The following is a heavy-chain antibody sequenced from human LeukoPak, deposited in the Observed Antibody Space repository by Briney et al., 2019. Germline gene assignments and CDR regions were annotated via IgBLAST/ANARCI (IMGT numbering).Heavy chain of an antibody. V-gene: IGHV3-7*01. CDR1: GFTFSGHW. CDR2: IRQDGSEK. J-gene: IGHJ4*02. Sequence: GGSLRLSCAASGFTFSGHWMSWVRQAPGKGLEWVASIRQDGSEKHYVDSVEGRFTISRDNAKNSLHLQMNSLRAEDTAVYYCARIDYGDYHFDYWGQGTLVTVSS. CDR3: ARIDYGDYHFDY. D-gene: IGHD4-17*01.